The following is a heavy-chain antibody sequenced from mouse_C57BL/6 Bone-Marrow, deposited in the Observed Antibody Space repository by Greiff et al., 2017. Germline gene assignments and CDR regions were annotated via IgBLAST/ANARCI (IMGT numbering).Heavy chain of an antibody. V-gene: IGHV1-62-3*01. CDR1: GYTFTSYW. J-gene: IGHJ1*03. CDR3: ARGGSSYCWYFDV. Sequence: QVQLQQPGAELVKPGASVMLSCKASGYTFTSYWLPWVKQRPGRGLEWIGRIDPNSGGTKYTEKFKSKATLTVDTSSSTAYMQLSSLTSEDSAVYDCARGGSSYCWYFDVWGTGTTVTVSA. D-gene: IGHD1-1*01. CDR2: IDPNSGGT.